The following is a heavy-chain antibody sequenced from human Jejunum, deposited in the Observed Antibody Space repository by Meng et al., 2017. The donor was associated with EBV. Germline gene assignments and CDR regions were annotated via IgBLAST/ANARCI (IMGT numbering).Heavy chain of an antibody. CDR2: IIPLFGTT. CDR1: XXTFVSYT. Sequence: QMPLVQSGAEVKKXXSXVKVSXXAXXXTFVSYTFSWGRQAPGQGLEWMGGIIPLFGTTNYAQRFKGRVTINADGSTGTVYMEVTNLKSEDTAVYFCASEQRQGYCHGGSCPREHGGQGTMVTVSS. V-gene: IGHV1-69*01. CDR3: ASEQRQGYCHGGSCPREH. J-gene: IGHJ4*02. D-gene: IGHD2-15*01.